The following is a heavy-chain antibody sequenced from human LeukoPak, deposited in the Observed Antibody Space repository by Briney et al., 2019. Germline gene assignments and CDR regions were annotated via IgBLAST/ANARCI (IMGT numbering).Heavy chain of an antibody. CDR3: ASYSTSSGDAFDI. Sequence: GASVKVSCKASGYTFSGQYIHWVRQSPGQGLEWMGWINPNSGDTDYAQKFQGRVTMTRDTSISTAYIELSSLRSDDTAAYYCASYSTSSGDAFDIWGQGTMVTVSS. D-gene: IGHD6-6*01. CDR2: INPNSGDT. V-gene: IGHV1-2*02. J-gene: IGHJ3*02. CDR1: GYTFSGQY.